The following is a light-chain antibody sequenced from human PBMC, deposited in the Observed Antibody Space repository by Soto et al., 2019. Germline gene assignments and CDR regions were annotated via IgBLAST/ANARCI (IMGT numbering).Light chain of an antibody. Sequence: EIVLTQSPATLSFSPGERATLSCRASQSVSSSLAGYQQKPGQAPRLLIYDASNRATGIPARFSGSGSGTDFTLTISSLEPEDFSVYYCRDRSWPLITFGGGLRVEIK. CDR3: RDRSWPLIT. J-gene: IGKJ4*02. V-gene: IGKV3-11*01. CDR2: DAS. CDR1: QSVSSS.